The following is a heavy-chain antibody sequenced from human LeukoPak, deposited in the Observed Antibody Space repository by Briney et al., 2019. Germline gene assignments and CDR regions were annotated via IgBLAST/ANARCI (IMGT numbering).Heavy chain of an antibody. V-gene: IGHV4-59*01. Sequence: SETLSLTCTVSGGSISSYYWSWIRQPPGKGLEWIGYIYYSGSTNYNPSLKSRVTISVGTSKNQFSLKLSSVTAADTAVYYCAREPPYYDFWGGSFDYWGQGTLVTVSS. CDR2: IYYSGST. CDR1: GGSISSYY. J-gene: IGHJ4*02. CDR3: AREPPYYDFWGGSFDY. D-gene: IGHD3-3*01.